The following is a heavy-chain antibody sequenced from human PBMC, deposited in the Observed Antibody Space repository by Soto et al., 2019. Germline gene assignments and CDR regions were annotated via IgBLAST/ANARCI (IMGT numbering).Heavy chain of an antibody. J-gene: IGHJ6*02. CDR1: GFTFSSYG. V-gene: IGHV3-30*18. CDR2: ISYDGSNK. Sequence: QVQLVESGGGVVQPGRSLRLSCAASGFTFSSYGMHWVRQAPGKGLEWVAVISYDGSNKYYADSVKGRFTISRDNSKNTLYMEMNGLRAEDTAVYYCAKDRRGGEYQRRAGRAAGMDVWGQGTTVTVSS. D-gene: IGHD2-2*01. CDR3: AKDRRGGEYQRRAGRAAGMDV.